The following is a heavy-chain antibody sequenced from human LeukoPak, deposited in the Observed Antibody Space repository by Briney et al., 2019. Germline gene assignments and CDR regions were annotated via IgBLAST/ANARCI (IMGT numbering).Heavy chain of an antibody. V-gene: IGHV4-38-2*02. CDR1: GYSISSGYY. CDR2: IYYSGST. D-gene: IGHD4-23*01. Sequence: PSETLSLTCTVSGYSISSGYYWGWIRQPPGKGLEWIGSIYYSGSTYYNPSLKSRVTISVDTSRNQFSLKLSSVTAADTAVYYCARDRDTTLVTLWLDPWGQGTLVTVSS. J-gene: IGHJ5*02. CDR3: ARDRDTTLVTLWLDP.